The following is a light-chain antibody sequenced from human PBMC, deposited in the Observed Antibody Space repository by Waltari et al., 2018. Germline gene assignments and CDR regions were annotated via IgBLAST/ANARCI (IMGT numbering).Light chain of an antibody. CDR3: CSYAGSFTWV. CDR1: NSDVGGYNI. Sequence: QSAPTQPASVSGSPGQSITIPCTGNNSDVGGYNIVLWYQHHPDKAPKLIIYDVTERPSGVSDCLSCSKSGNTASLTISGLQAEDEADYYCCSYAGSFTWVFGGGTKLTVL. V-gene: IGLV2-23*02. J-gene: IGLJ3*02. CDR2: DVT.